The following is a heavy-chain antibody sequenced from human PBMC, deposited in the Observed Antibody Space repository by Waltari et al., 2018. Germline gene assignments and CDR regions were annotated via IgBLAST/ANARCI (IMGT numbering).Heavy chain of an antibody. CDR3: ARAKAGGGSCYDY. V-gene: IGHV3-30*04. Sequence: QVQLVESGGGVVQPGRSLRLSCAASGFPFSSYAMHWVRQAPGKGLEWVAVISYDGSNKYYADSVKGRFTISRDNSKNTLYLQMNSLRAEDTAVYYCARAKAGGGSCYDYWGQGTLVTVSS. J-gene: IGHJ4*02. CDR1: GFPFSSYA. CDR2: ISYDGSNK. D-gene: IGHD2-15*01.